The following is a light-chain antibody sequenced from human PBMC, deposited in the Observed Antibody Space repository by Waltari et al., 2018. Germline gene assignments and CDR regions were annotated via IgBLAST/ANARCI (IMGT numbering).Light chain of an antibody. CDR2: DAG. CDR3: QVWDSSSDHVV. CDR1: HIGSKS. Sequence: SYVLTQPPSVSVAPGQTARITCGGNHIGSKSVHGYQQKPGQAAGLVVYDAGDRSSGIPERFSGSNSGNTATLTISRVEAGDEADDYCQVWDSSSDHVVFGGGTKLTVL. V-gene: IGLV3-21*02. J-gene: IGLJ2*01.